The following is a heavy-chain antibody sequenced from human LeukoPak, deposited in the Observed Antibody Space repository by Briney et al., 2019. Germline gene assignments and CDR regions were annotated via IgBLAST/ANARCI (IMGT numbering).Heavy chain of an antibody. V-gene: IGHV1-8*01. D-gene: IGHD6-19*01. CDR1: GYTFTSYD. J-gene: IGHJ4*02. CDR2: MNPNSGNT. Sequence: ASVKVSCKASGYTFTSYDISWVRQATGQGLEWMGWMNPNSGNTGYAQKFQGRVTMTTDTSTSTAYMELRSLRSDDTAVYYCARDQRGGYSSGWYYFYHHLNFDYWGQGTLVTVSS. CDR3: ARDQRGGYSSGWYYFYHHLNFDY.